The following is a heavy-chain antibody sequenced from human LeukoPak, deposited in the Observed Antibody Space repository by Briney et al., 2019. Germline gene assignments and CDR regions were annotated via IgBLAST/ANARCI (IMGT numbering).Heavy chain of an antibody. CDR1: GVTFSSYA. CDR3: ATERGKYYYDSSGYC. Sequence: GGSLRLSCAASGVTFSSYAMHWVREAPGEGLEWVALISYDGSNKYYADSVKSRFTISRDNSKNTLYLQMYSPRAEDTAVYYCATERGKYYYDSSGYCWGQGTLVTASS. V-gene: IGHV3-30-3*01. J-gene: IGHJ4*02. D-gene: IGHD3-22*01. CDR2: ISYDGSNK.